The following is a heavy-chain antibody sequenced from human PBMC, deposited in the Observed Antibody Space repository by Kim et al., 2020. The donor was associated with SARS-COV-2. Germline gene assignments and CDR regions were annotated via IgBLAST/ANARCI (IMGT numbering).Heavy chain of an antibody. CDR3: TSPHIAAAHGDAFDI. Sequence: ASVKGRFTSSRDDSKSIASLQMNSLKTEDTAVYYCTSPHIAAAHGDAFDIWGQGTMVTVSS. J-gene: IGHJ3*02. V-gene: IGHV3-49*02. D-gene: IGHD6-13*01.